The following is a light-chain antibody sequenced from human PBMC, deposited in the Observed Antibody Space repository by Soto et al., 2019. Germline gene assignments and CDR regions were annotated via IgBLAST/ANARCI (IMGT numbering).Light chain of an antibody. V-gene: IGLV2-23*01. CDR2: EGS. J-gene: IGLJ1*01. CDR1: SSDVGSYNL. CDR3: CSYAGSSYYL. Sequence: QSALTQPASVSGSPGQSITISCTGTSSDVGSYNLVSWYQQHPGKAPKLMIYEGSKRPSGVSNRFSGSKSGNTASLTISGLQAEDEADYYCCSYAGSSYYLFVTGTKVTVL.